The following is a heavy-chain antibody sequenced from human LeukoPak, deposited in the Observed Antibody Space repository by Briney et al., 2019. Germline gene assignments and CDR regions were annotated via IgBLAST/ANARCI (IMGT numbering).Heavy chain of an antibody. V-gene: IGHV1-8*03. D-gene: IGHD3-3*01. Sequence: ASVKVSCKASGYTFTSYDINWVRQATGQGLEWMGWMNPNSGNTGYAQKFQGRVTITRNTSIGTAYMELSSLRSEDTAVYYCARVPRDDFWSGYYDYYYYYYMDVWGKGTTVTVSS. CDR2: MNPNSGNT. CDR3: ARVPRDDFWSGYYDYYYYYYMDV. J-gene: IGHJ6*03. CDR1: GYTFTSYD.